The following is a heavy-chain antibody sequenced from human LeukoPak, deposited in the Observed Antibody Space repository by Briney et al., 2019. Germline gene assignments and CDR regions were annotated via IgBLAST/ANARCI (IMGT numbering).Heavy chain of an antibody. CDR3: ATPGYSSGWSDAFDI. V-gene: IGHV4-61*02. CDR1: GGSISSGSYY. CDR2: IYTSGST. D-gene: IGHD6-19*01. Sequence: SQTLSLTCTVSGGSISSGSYYWSWIRQPAGGGLEWIVRIYTSGSTTYNPSLKSRVTISVDTSKNQFSLKLSSVTAADTAVYYCATPGYSSGWSDAFDIWGQGTMVTVSS. J-gene: IGHJ3*02.